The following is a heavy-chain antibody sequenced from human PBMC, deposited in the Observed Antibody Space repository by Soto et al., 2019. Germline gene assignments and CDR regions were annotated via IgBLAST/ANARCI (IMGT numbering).Heavy chain of an antibody. V-gene: IGHV1-2*04. CDR3: AIDRSSGWRTYYYYYGMDV. D-gene: IGHD6-19*01. CDR2: INPNSGGT. J-gene: IGHJ6*02. Sequence: ASVKVSSKASGYTFTGYYMHWVRQAPGQGLEWMGWINPNSGGTNYAQKFQGWVTMTRDTSISTAYMELSRLRSDDTAVYYCAIDRSSGWRTYYYYYGMDVWGQGTTVTVSS. CDR1: GYTFTGYY.